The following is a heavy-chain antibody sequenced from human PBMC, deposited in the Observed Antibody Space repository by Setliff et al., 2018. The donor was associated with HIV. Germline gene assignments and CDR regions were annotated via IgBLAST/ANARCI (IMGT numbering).Heavy chain of an antibody. D-gene: IGHD3-16*01. CDR3: AKRTFGSGRLDP. V-gene: IGHV4-61*09. Sequence: SETLSPTCSVSGDSISSGSYYWSWVRLPAGTGLEWIGQIHTTGSTNYNPSLKSRVTISMDTSKNQFSLNLNSVTATDTAVYYCAKRTFGSGRLDPWGQGTLVTVS. J-gene: IGHJ5*02. CDR1: GDSISSGSYY. CDR2: IHTTGST.